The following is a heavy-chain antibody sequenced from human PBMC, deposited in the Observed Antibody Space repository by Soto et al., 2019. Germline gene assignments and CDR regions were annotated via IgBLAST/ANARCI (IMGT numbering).Heavy chain of an antibody. V-gene: IGHV5-51*01. Sequence: GESLKISCKGSGYSFTSYWIGWVRQMPGKGLEWMGIIYPGDSDTRYSPSFQGQVTISADKSISTAYLQWSSLKASDTAMYYCARHLRANYYYYGMDVWGQGTTVTVS. J-gene: IGHJ6*02. CDR1: GYSFTSYW. CDR2: IYPGDSDT. CDR3: ARHLRANYYYYGMDV.